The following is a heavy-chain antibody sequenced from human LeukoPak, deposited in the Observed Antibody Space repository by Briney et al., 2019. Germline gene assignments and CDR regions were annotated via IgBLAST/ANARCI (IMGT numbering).Heavy chain of an antibody. CDR3: AVDVGGSYSRG. D-gene: IGHD1-26*01. V-gene: IGHV1-18*01. J-gene: IGHJ4*02. CDR2: ISGYNGNT. CDR1: GYTFTKYG. Sequence: ASVKVSCKASGYTFTKYGISWVRQAPGQGLEWMGWISGYNGNTNYAQKFQGRVTMTRDTSISTAYMELSRLRSDDTAVYYCAVDVGGSYSRGWGQGTLVTVSS.